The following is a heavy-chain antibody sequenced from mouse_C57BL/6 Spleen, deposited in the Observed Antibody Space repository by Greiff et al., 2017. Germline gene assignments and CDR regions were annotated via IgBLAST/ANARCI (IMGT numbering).Heavy chain of an antibody. CDR1: GYAFSSSW. D-gene: IGHD2-12*01. J-gene: IGHJ4*01. Sequence: QVQLQQSGPELVKPGASVKISCKASGYAFSSSWMNWVKQRPGKGLEWIGRIYPGAGDTNYNGKFKGKATLTADKSSSTAYMQLSSLTSEDSAVYFCARAYSFYAMDYWGQGTSVTVSS. CDR2: IYPGAGDT. V-gene: IGHV1-82*01. CDR3: ARAYSFYAMDY.